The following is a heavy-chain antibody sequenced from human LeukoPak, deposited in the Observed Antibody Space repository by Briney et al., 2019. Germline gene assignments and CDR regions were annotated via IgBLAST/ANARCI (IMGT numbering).Heavy chain of an antibody. CDR3: VRDAGNYGNLYYFDY. CDR2: ISSSSSFI. D-gene: IGHD3-16*01. Sequence: PGGSLRLSCAASGFTFSSYSMNWVRQAPGKGLEWVSSISSSSSFIYYADSAKGRFTISRDNAKNSLYLQMNSLRAEDTAVYYCVRDAGNYGNLYYFDYWGQGTLVTVSS. CDR1: GFTFSSYS. V-gene: IGHV3-21*01. J-gene: IGHJ4*02.